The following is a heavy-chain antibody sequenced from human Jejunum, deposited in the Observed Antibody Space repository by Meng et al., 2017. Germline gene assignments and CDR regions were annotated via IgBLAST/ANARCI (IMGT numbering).Heavy chain of an antibody. D-gene: IGHD1-26*01. Sequence: VHLQEPGPGLVKPSQTLSLTFTVPGDSFNSPDYYWSWIRQPPEKGLEWIGYIYYSGSTYYNPSLKSRVSISGDTSNKQFSLKLTSVTAADTAVYYCARSPYSGSALPFFDYWGQGSLVTVSS. CDR2: IYYSGST. CDR1: GDSFNSPDYY. CDR3: ARSPYSGSALPFFDY. J-gene: IGHJ4*02. V-gene: IGHV4-30-4*01.